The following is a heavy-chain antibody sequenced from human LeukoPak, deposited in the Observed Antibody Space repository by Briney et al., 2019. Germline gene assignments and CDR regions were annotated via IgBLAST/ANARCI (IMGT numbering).Heavy chain of an antibody. D-gene: IGHD5-12*01. CDR1: GGSISSGSYY. Sequence: SQTLTLTCTVSGGSISSGSYYWSWIRQPAGKGLEWIGRIYTSGSTNYNPSLKSRVTISVDTSKNQFSLKLSSVTAADTAVYYCAREAQGIVATIGGYYYYYYMDVWGKGTTVTVSS. CDR2: IYTSGST. V-gene: IGHV4-61*02. J-gene: IGHJ6*03. CDR3: AREAQGIVATIGGYYYYYYMDV.